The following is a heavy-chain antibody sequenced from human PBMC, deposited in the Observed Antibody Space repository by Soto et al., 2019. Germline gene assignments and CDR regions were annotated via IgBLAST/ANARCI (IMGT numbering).Heavy chain of an antibody. CDR1: GFTFSSYW. V-gene: IGHV3-74*01. D-gene: IGHD2-15*01. Sequence: EVQLVESGGGLVQPGGSLRLSCAASGFTFSSYWMHWVRQAPGKGLVWVSRITSDGISTSYADSVKGLFTISRDNAKNTLYLQMNSLRAEDTAVYYCVRTSLVVAAATREDYWGQGTLVTVSS. CDR2: ITSDGIST. CDR3: VRTSLVVAAATREDY. J-gene: IGHJ4*02.